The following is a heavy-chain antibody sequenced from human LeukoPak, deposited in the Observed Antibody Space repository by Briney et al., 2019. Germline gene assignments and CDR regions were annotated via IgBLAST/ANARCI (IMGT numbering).Heavy chain of an antibody. D-gene: IGHD1-1*01. CDR1: GFTSSSYA. J-gene: IGHJ4*02. Sequence: GGSLRLSCAASGFTSSSYAMHWVRQAPGKGLEYVSAISSNGGSTYYANSVKGRFTISRDNSKNTLYLQMGSLRAEDMAVYYCARVRNNWNDVYFDYWGQGTLVTVSS. CDR2: ISSNGGST. CDR3: ARVRNNWNDVYFDY. V-gene: IGHV3-64*01.